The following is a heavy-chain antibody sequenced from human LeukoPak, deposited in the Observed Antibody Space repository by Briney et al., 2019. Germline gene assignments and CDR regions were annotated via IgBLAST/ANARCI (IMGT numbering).Heavy chain of an antibody. CDR3: AAQSITVVQGVIGVCGMDV. V-gene: IGHV3-23*01. CDR1: GFTFSSYA. CDR2: ISGSGGST. J-gene: IGHJ6*02. D-gene: IGHD3-10*01. Sequence: GGSLRLSCAASGFTFSSYAMSWVRQAPGKGLEWVSAISGSGGSTYYADSVKGRFTISRVNSKNTLYLKMNSPRAEDTAVYYCAAQSITVVQGVIGVCGMDVWGQGTTVTVSS.